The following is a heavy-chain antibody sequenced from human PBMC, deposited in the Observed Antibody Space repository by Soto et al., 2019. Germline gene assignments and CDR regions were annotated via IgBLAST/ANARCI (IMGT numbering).Heavy chain of an antibody. V-gene: IGHV3-30*02. J-gene: IGHJ4*02. CDR3: SKSVYNWNDGFFDY. Sequence: DSVKGRFTISRDNSKNTLYLQLNSLRAEDTAVYYCSKSVYNWNDGFFDYWGQGTLVTVSS. D-gene: IGHD1-1*01.